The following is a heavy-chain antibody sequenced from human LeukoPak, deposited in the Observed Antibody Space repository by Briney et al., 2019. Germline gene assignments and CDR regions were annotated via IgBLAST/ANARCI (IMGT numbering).Heavy chain of an antibody. V-gene: IGHV4-39*01. CDR2: IYYSGST. J-gene: IGHJ4*02. CDR3: ASQEHPRGYYYDSSGYADY. CDR1: GGSISSSSYY. D-gene: IGHD3-22*01. Sequence: NPSETLSLTCTVSGGSISSSSYYWGWIRQPPGKGLEWIGSIYYSGSTYYNPSLKSRVTISVDTSKNQFSLKLSSVTAADTAVYYCASQEHPRGYYYDSSGYADYWGQGTLVTVSS.